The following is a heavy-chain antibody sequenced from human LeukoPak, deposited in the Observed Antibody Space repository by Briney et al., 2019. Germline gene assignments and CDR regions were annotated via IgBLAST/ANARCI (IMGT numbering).Heavy chain of an antibody. Sequence: GGSLRLSCAASGFTFSSYAMSWVRQAPGKGLEWVSAISGSGGSIYYADSVKGRFTISRDNAKNSLYLQMNSLRAEDTAVYYCARGRAAAGYFDYWGQGTLVTVSS. CDR1: GFTFSSYA. V-gene: IGHV3-23*01. CDR3: ARGRAAAGYFDY. J-gene: IGHJ4*02. CDR2: ISGSGGSI. D-gene: IGHD6-13*01.